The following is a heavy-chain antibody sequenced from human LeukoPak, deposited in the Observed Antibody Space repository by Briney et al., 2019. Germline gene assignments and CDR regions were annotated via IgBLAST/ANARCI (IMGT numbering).Heavy chain of an antibody. J-gene: IGHJ4*02. CDR1: GGSISSSSYY. V-gene: IGHV4-61*05. Sequence: SETLSLTCTVSGGSISSSSYYWGWIRQPPGKGLEWIGYIYYSGSTNYNPSLKSRVTISVDMSKNQFSLKLSSATAADTAVYYCARQTGSGLFILPGGQGTLVTVSS. D-gene: IGHD3/OR15-3a*01. CDR3: ARQTGSGLFILP. CDR2: IYYSGST.